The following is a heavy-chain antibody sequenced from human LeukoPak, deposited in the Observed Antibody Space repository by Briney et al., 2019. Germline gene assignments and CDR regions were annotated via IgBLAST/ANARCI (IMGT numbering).Heavy chain of an antibody. V-gene: IGHV1-18*01. D-gene: IGHD2-2*01. Sequence: ETSVKVSCKASGYTFTSYGISWVRQAPGQGLEWMGWISAYNGNTNYAQKLQGRVTMTTDTSTSTAYMELRSLRSDDTAVYYCARGWGYCSSTSCQKSQYFQHWGQGTLVTVSS. CDR3: ARGWGYCSSTSCQKSQYFQH. CDR1: GYTFTSYG. CDR2: ISAYNGNT. J-gene: IGHJ1*01.